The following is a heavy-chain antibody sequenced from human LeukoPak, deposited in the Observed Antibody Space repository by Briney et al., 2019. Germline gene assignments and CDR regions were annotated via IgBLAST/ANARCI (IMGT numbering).Heavy chain of an antibody. J-gene: IGHJ6*02. CDR1: GGTFSSYT. CDR2: IIPILGIA. D-gene: IGHD3-3*01. CDR3: ARGGFGTKVVCITSQKSGRDV. V-gene: IGHV1-69*02. Sequence: SVKVSCKASGGTFSSYTISWVRQAPGQGLEWMGRIIPILGIANYAQKFQGRVTITADKSTSTAYMELSSLRSEDTAVYYCARGGFGTKVVCITSQKSGRDVGAKGPRSPSP.